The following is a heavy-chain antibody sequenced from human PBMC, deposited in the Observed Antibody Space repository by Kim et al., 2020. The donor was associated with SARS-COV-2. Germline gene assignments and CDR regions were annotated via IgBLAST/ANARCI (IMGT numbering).Heavy chain of an antibody. CDR1: GFTFSSYA. D-gene: IGHD3-10*01. CDR2: ISGSGGST. V-gene: IGHV3-23*01. CDR3: AKNGRGYYGSGSSIPFYFDY. J-gene: IGHJ4*02. Sequence: GGSLRLSCAASGFTFSSYAMSWVRQAPGKGLEWVSAISGSGGSTYYADSVKGRFTISRDNSKNTLYLQMNSLRAEDTAVYYCAKNGRGYYGSGSSIPFYFDYWGQGTLVTVSS.